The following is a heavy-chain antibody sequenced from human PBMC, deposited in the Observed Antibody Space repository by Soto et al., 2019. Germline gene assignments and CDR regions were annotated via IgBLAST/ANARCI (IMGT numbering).Heavy chain of an antibody. CDR1: GGSFSGYY. V-gene: IGHV4-34*01. CDR2: INHSGST. CDR3: ARGSRFLVYYDSSGYPKPFDY. J-gene: IGHJ4*02. Sequence: PSETLSLTCAVYGGSFSGYYWSWIRQPPGKGLEWIGEINHSGSTNYNPSLKSRVTISVDTSKNQFSLKLSSVTAADTAVYYCARGSRFLVYYDSSGYPKPFDYRAQRTLDTVSS. D-gene: IGHD3-22*01.